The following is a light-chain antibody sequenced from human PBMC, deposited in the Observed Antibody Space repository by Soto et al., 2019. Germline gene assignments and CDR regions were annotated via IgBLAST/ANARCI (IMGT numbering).Light chain of an antibody. CDR1: QSVSSN. CDR2: GAS. Sequence: EIVMTQSPATLSVSPGERATLSCRASQSVSSNLAWYQQKPGQAPRLLIYGASTRATGIPARFSGSGSGTEFTLTISSLQSEDFAVYYCQQYNNWHSLTFGQGTRLEIK. CDR3: QQYNNWHSLT. V-gene: IGKV3-15*01. J-gene: IGKJ5*01.